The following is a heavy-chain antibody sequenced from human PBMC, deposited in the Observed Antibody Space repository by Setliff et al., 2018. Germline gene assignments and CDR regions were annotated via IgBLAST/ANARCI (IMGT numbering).Heavy chain of an antibody. CDR3: AGGRRYDYGWDFDY. Sequence: RDPPGKGLEWIGSISHSGSTYYNPSLRSRVTISLDTSKNQFSPKLTSVTAADTAVYYCAGGRRYDYGWDFDYWGQGTLVTVSS. D-gene: IGHD4-17*01. CDR2: ISHSGST. V-gene: IGHV4-38-2*02. J-gene: IGHJ4*02.